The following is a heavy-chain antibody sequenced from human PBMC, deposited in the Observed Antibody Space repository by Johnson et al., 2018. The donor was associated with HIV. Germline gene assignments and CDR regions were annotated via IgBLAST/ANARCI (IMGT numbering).Heavy chain of an antibody. Sequence: QVQLVESGGGLVQPGGSLRLSCAASGFTFSSYALHWVRQAPGKGLEWVAVISYDANNKYYADAVKGRFTISRDNSKNTLYLQMNSLRADDTAVYYCARDVYYYDSSEEGAFDIWGQGTMVTVSS. CDR3: ARDVYYYDSSEEGAFDI. J-gene: IGHJ3*02. V-gene: IGHV3-30*04. CDR1: GFTFSSYA. D-gene: IGHD3-22*01. CDR2: ISYDANNK.